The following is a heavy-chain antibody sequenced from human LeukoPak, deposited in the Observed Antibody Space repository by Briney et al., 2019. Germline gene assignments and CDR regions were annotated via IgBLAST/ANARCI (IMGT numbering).Heavy chain of an antibody. CDR2: ISGSGGST. V-gene: IGHV3-23*01. CDR3: AIFVEMAT. Sequence: ETLSLTCAVYGGSFSGYYWSWVRQAPGKGLEWVSAISGSGGSTYYADSVKGRFTISRDNSKNTLYLQMNSLRAEDTAVYYCAIFVEMATWGQGTLVTVSS. J-gene: IGHJ4*02. CDR1: GGSFSGYY. D-gene: IGHD5-24*01.